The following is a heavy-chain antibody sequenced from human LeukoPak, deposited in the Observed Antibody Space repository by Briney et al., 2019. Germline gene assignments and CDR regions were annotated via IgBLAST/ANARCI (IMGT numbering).Heavy chain of an antibody. CDR1: VLTFITYT. D-gene: IGHD3-3*01. CDR3: ARLTSTIPDAFDI. Sequence: GGSLRLSCAASVLTFITYTMDWVRQAPEKGLEHVSAISSNGGITYYANSVKGRFTISRDNSKNTLYLQMGSLRAEDMAVYYCARLTSTIPDAFDIWGQGTMVTVSS. J-gene: IGHJ3*02. CDR2: ISSNGGIT. V-gene: IGHV3-64*01.